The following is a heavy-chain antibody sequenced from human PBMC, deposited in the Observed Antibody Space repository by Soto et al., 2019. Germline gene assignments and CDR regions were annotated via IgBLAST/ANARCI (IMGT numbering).Heavy chain of an antibody. CDR3: AKVMGALSLYDY. J-gene: IGHJ4*02. V-gene: IGHV3-30*18. CDR2: ISYDGSNK. D-gene: IGHD3-16*02. CDR1: GFTFSSYG. Sequence: QVQLVESGGGVVQPGRSLRLSCAASGFTFSSYGMHWVRQAPGKGLEWVAVISYDGSNKYYADSVKGRFTISRDNSKNPLYLQVNSLRAEDTAVYYCAKVMGALSLYDYWGQGTLVPVSS.